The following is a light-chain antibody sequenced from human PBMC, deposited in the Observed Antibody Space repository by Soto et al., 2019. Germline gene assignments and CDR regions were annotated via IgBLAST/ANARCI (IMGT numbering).Light chain of an antibody. CDR1: SSDVGGYKY. CDR3: SSYAGSNNFEV. V-gene: IGLV2-8*01. Sequence: QSVLTQPPSASGSPGQSVTISCTGTSSDVGGYKYVSWYQQHPGKAPKLMIYEVSKRPSGVPDRFSGSKSGNMASLTVSGLQAEDEADYYCSSYAGSNNFEVFGTGTKLTVL. J-gene: IGLJ1*01. CDR2: EVS.